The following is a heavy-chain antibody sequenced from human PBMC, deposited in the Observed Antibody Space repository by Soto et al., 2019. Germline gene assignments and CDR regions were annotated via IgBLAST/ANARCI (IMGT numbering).Heavy chain of an antibody. D-gene: IGHD4-17*01. CDR3: VPLLDYGHY. J-gene: IGHJ4*02. V-gene: IGHV1-69*01. CDR2: IIPIFGTA. Sequence: VQLLESGGGLVQPGGSLRLSCAASGFTFSSYAISWVRQAPGQGLEWMGGIIPIFGTANYAQKFQGRVTITADESTSTAYMELSSLRSEDTAVYYCVPLLDYGHYWGQGTLVTVSS. CDR1: GFTFSSYA.